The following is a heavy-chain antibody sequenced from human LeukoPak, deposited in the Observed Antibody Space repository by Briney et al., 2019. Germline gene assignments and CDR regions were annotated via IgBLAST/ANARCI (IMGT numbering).Heavy chain of an antibody. V-gene: IGHV3-23*01. Sequence: PGGSLRLSYAPSGFTLSSQTMSWVHQAPGKGLQWVSVLSGSDDTTYHADSAKGPCTLFSDNSQNTLYLHMSSLSAEDTAVSSLAKTPYVAYGHYPFDYWGQGTLVTVSS. CDR2: LSGSDDTT. D-gene: IGHD3-10*01. CDR1: GFTLSSQT. J-gene: IGHJ4*02. CDR3: AKTPYVAYGHYPFDY.